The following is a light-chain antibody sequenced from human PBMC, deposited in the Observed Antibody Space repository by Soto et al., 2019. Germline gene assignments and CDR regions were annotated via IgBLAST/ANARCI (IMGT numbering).Light chain of an antibody. CDR1: SSDVGGFDF. CDR3: SSYISTTSLFV. CDR2: EVS. V-gene: IGLV2-14*01. Sequence: SALTQPPSVSGSPGQSITISCTGTSSDVGGFDFVSWFQRHPGKAPKLLIYEVSRRPSGISNRFSGSKTVNTTSLTISGLQAEDEAEYFCSSYISTTSLFVFGTGTKVTVL. J-gene: IGLJ1*01.